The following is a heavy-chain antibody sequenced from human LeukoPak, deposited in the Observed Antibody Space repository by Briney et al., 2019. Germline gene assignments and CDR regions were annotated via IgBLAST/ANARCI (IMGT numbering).Heavy chain of an antibody. CDR2: ISAYNGNT. CDR1: GYTFTSYG. CDR3: ARASQWLVTDAFDI. D-gene: IGHD6-19*01. Sequence: ASAKVSCKASGYTFTSYGISWVRQAPGQGLEWMGWISAYNGNTNYAQKLQGRVTMTTDTSTSTAYMELRSLRSDDTAVYYCARASQWLVTDAFDIWGQGTMVTVSS. J-gene: IGHJ3*02. V-gene: IGHV1-18*01.